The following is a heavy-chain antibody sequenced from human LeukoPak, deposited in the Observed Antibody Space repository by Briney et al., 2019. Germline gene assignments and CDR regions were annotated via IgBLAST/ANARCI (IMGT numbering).Heavy chain of an antibody. CDR1: GFTFSSYG. V-gene: IGHV3-21*01. D-gene: IGHD2-15*01. Sequence: GGSLRLSCAASGFTFSSYGMNWVRQAPGKGLEWVSSISSSSSYIYYADSVKGRFTISRDNAKNSLYLQMNSLRAEDTAVYYCAREWNIVVVVAAGFDYWGQGTLVTVSS. CDR2: ISSSSSYI. CDR3: AREWNIVVVVAAGFDY. J-gene: IGHJ4*02.